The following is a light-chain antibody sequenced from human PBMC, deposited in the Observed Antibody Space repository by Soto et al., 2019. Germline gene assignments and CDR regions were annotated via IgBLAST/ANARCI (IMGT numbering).Light chain of an antibody. CDR2: GAS. CDR3: QQYNSYLWT. V-gene: IGKV3-15*01. CDR1: QTINNN. J-gene: IGKJ1*01. Sequence: VMTQAPATLSVSPGEMATLSFSASQTINNNIAWYQLKDGQVPRLLIYGASTRATDIPARFSGSGSGTEFTLTISSLQPDDFATYYCQQYNSYLWTFGQGTKVDIK.